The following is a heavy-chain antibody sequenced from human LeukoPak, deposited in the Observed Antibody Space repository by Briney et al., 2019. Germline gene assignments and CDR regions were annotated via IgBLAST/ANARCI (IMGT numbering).Heavy chain of an antibody. V-gene: IGHV4-39*07. CDR1: GGSISSRSYY. CDR3: ARSRGSSWYIRYFDY. CDR2: INHSGST. J-gene: IGHJ4*02. Sequence: PSETLSLTCTVSGGSISSRSYYWGWIRQPPGKGLEWIGEINHSGSTNYNPSLKSRVTISVDTSKNQFSLKLSSVTAADTAVYYCARSRGSSWYIRYFDYWGQGTLVTVSS. D-gene: IGHD6-13*01.